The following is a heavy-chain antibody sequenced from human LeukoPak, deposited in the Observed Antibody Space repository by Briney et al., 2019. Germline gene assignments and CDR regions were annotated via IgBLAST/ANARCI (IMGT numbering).Heavy chain of an antibody. D-gene: IGHD3-3*01. CDR1: GFTFSSYG. J-gene: IGHJ5*02. Sequence: GGSLRLSCAASGFTFSSYGMHWVRQAPGKGLEWVAFIRYDGSNKYYADSVKGRFTISRDNSKNTLYLQMNSLRAEDTAGYYCAKCRDFWSGYYGENWFDPWGQGTLVTVSS. CDR3: AKCRDFWSGYYGENWFDP. V-gene: IGHV3-30*02. CDR2: IRYDGSNK.